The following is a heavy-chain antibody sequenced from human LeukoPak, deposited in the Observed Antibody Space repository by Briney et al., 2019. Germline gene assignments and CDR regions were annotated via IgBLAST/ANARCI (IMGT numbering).Heavy chain of an antibody. CDR3: ARLSRITMVRGVMGYFDY. CDR1: GYSISSGYY. D-gene: IGHD3-10*01. J-gene: IGHJ4*02. CDR2: IYHSGST. Sequence: PSETLPLTCAVSGYSISSGYYWGWIRQPPGKGLEWIGSIYHSGSTYYNPSLKSRVTISVDTSKNQFSLKLSSVTAADTAVYYCARLSRITMVRGVMGYFDYWGQGTLVTVSS. V-gene: IGHV4-38-2*01.